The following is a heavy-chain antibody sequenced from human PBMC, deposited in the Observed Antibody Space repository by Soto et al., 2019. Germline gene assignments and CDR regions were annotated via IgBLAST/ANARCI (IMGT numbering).Heavy chain of an antibody. V-gene: IGHV3-13*04. D-gene: IGHD2-8*02. J-gene: IGHJ4*02. CDR3: VGLGAHIF. CDR2: IASAGDT. CDR1: GFTFSNYD. Sequence: EVQLVESGGGLVQPGGSLRLSCVVSGFTFSNYDMHWVRQATGKGLEWVSAIASAGDTYYADSVKGRFTISRENAGDSLFLQISSLRVGDTAVYYCVGLGAHIFWGQGTLVTVSS.